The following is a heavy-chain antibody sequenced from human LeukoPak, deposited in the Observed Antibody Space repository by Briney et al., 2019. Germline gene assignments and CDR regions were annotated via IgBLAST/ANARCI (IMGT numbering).Heavy chain of an antibody. CDR1: GGSFSGYY. Sequence: PSETLSLTCAVYGGSFSGYYWSWIRQPPGKGLEGIGEINHSVSTNYNPSLKSRVTISVDTSKKQFSLKLSSVTAADTAVYYCARGRWLDPWGQGTLVTVSS. CDR3: ARGRWLDP. CDR2: INHSVST. V-gene: IGHV4-34*01. J-gene: IGHJ5*02.